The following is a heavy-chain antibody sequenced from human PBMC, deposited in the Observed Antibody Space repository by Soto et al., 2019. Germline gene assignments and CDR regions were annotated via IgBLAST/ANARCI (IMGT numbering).Heavy chain of an antibody. CDR3: ARGNHRWLQVWYFDL. CDR2: IIPNFGTA. V-gene: IGHV1-69*12. J-gene: IGHJ2*01. Sequence: QVQLVQSGAEVKKPGSSVTVSCKASGGTFSSYTISWVRQAHGQGLEWMGGIIPNFGTANYAQKFQGRVTITADESTCTAYMELRSLRSEDTAVYYCARGNHRWLQVWYFDLWGRGTLVTVS. D-gene: IGHD5-12*01. CDR1: GGTFSSYT.